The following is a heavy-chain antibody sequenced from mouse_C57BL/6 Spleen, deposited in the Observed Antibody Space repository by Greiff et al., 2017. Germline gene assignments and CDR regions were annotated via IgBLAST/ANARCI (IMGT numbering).Heavy chain of an antibody. CDR3: AREGGHYAMDY. Sequence: VQLQQPGAELVRPGTSVKLSCKASGYTFTSYWMHWVKQRPGQGLEWIGVIDPSDSYTNYNQKFKGKATVTVDTSSSTAYMQLSSLTSEDSAVYYCAREGGHYAMDYWGQGTSVTVSS. J-gene: IGHJ4*01. CDR1: GYTFTSYW. CDR2: IDPSDSYT. V-gene: IGHV1-59*01.